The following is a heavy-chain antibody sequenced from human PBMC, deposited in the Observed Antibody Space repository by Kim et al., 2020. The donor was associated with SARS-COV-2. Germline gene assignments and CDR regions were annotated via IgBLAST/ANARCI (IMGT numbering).Heavy chain of an antibody. CDR1: GFTFSDYY. J-gene: IGHJ6*02. V-gene: IGHV3-11*04. D-gene: IGHD3-10*01. Sequence: GGSLRLSCAASGFTFSDYYMSWIRQAPGKGLEWVSYISSSGSTIYYADSVKGRFTISRDNAKNSLYLQMNSLRAEDTAVYYCARDLSSMVRYYYYYGMDVWGQGTTVTVSS. CDR2: ISSSGSTI. CDR3: ARDLSSMVRYYYYYGMDV.